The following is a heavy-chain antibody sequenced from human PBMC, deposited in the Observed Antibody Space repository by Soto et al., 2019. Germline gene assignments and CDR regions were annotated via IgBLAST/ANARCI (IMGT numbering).Heavy chain of an antibody. Sequence: QVQLVQSGAEVKKPGASVKVSCKASGYTFTSYGISWVRQAPGQGLEWMGWISAYNGNTNYAQKLQGRVTMTTDTSTSTAYMELRSLRSDDTAVYYCAGDGPGYYDSSGFYGMDVWGQGTTVTVSS. V-gene: IGHV1-18*01. CDR2: ISAYNGNT. J-gene: IGHJ6*02. D-gene: IGHD3-22*01. CDR1: GYTFTSYG. CDR3: AGDGPGYYDSSGFYGMDV.